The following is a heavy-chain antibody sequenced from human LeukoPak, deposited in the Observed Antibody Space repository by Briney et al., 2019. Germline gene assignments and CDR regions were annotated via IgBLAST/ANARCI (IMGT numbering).Heavy chain of an antibody. D-gene: IGHD2/OR15-2a*01. J-gene: IGHJ5*02. CDR1: GFTVSSNY. CDR2: IYSGGST. V-gene: IGHV3-53*01. Sequence: PGGSLRLSCAASGFTVSSNYMSWVRQAPGKGLAWASVIYSGGSTYYADSVKGRFTISRDNSKNTLYLQMNSLRAEDTAVYYCARSRGSKGNWFDPWGQGTLVTVSS. CDR3: ARSRGSKGNWFDP.